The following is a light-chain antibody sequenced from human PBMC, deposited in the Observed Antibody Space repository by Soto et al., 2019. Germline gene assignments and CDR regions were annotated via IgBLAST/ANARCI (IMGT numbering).Light chain of an antibody. CDR2: IAS. CDR1: QSVSSNY. V-gene: IGKV3-20*01. CDR3: QQYGSSPWT. Sequence: EIVLTQSPGTLSLSPGERATLSCRASQSVSSNYLAWYQQKTGQTPRLLIYIASSRAPGIPHRFSGSGSGTHFTLTISRVEPEDFAVYYCQQYGSSPWTFGQGTKVEIK. J-gene: IGKJ1*01.